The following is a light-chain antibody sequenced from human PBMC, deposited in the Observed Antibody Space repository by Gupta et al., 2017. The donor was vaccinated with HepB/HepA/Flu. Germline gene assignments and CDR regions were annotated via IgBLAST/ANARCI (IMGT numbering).Light chain of an antibody. CDR3: SSFRSGFTLGV. CDR2: SVS. J-gene: IGLJ3*02. V-gene: IGLV2-14*01. Sequence: QSALTQPASVSGSPGQSITISCAGSSSDIGGFDAVSWYKQYPGKAPELLIYSVSNRPSGIYYRFSGSKSGNTASRNISGLQPEDEGTYDGSSFRSGFTLGVFGGGTKLTVL. CDR1: SSDIGGFDA.